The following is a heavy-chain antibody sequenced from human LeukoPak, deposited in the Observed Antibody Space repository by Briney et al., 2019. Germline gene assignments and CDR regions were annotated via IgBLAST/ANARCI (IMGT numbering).Heavy chain of an antibody. J-gene: IGHJ3*02. Sequence: GGSLRLSCAASGFTFSSYGMHWVRQAPGKGLEWVANMKHDGSESYYVDSVKGRFTISRDNCKNTLYLQMNSLRAEDTAMYYCATPRGGKLLLDAFDIWGQGTMVIVSS. V-gene: IGHV3-30*02. CDR1: GFTFSSYG. CDR3: ATPRGGKLLLDAFDI. D-gene: IGHD2-15*01. CDR2: MKHDGSES.